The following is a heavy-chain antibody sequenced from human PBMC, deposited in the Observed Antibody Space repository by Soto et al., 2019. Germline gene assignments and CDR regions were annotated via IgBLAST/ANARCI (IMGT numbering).Heavy chain of an antibody. V-gene: IGHV5-10-1*01. J-gene: IGHJ6*02. CDR1: GSSFTSRW. CDR3: AASIFYYGMDV. CDR2: IDPSDSYT. Sequence: PGESLKISCKASGSSFTSRWITWVRQMPGKGLEWMGRIDPSDSYTSYNPSFQGHVTISVDKSINTVYLRWTSLKASDTAIYYCAASIFYYGMDVWGQGTTVTVSS.